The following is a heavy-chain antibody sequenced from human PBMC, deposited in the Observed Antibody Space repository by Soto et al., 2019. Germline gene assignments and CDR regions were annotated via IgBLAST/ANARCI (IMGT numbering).Heavy chain of an antibody. CDR2: IWNDGSKK. Sequence: QVQLVESGGGVVQPGRSLRLSCAASGFTFSSYGMHWVRQAPGKGLEWVAVIWNDGSKKYYADPVKGRFTISKDNSKNTLYLQMNRLRAEDTAVYYCARDYDSSGYPRYYFDFWGQGTLVTVSS. CDR3: ARDYDSSGYPRYYFDF. D-gene: IGHD3-22*01. V-gene: IGHV3-33*01. J-gene: IGHJ4*02. CDR1: GFTFSSYG.